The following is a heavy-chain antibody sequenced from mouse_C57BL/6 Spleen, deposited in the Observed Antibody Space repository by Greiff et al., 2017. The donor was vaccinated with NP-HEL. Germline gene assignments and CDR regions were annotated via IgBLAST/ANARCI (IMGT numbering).Heavy chain of an antibody. V-gene: IGHV5-4*01. CDR3: ARDAYDYDEGPYAMDY. Sequence: EVKLVESGGGLVKPGGSLKLSCAASGFTFSSYAMSWVRQTPEKRLEWVATISDGGSYTYSPDNVKGRFTISRDNAKNNLYLQMSHLKSEDTAMYYCARDAYDYDEGPYAMDYWGQGTSVTVSS. J-gene: IGHJ4*01. CDR1: GFTFSSYA. CDR2: ISDGGSYT. D-gene: IGHD2-4*01.